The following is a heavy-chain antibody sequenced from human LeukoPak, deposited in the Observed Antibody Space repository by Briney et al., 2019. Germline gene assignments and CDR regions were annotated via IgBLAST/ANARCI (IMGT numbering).Heavy chain of an antibody. Sequence: GASVKVSCKASGYTFTSYYMHWVRQAPGQGLEWMGIINPSGGSTSYAQKFQGRVTMTRDTSTSTVYMELSSLRSEDTAVYYCARITMVRGVISWFDPWGQGTLVTVSS. CDR2: INPSGGST. J-gene: IGHJ5*02. CDR1: GYTFTSYY. CDR3: ARITMVRGVISWFDP. V-gene: IGHV1-46*01. D-gene: IGHD3-10*01.